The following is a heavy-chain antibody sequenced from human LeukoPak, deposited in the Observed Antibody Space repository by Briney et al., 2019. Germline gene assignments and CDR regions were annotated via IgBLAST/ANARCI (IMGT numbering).Heavy chain of an antibody. CDR1: GDSISSSRHS. CDR2: ISYSGST. CDR3: VRIYCTSTSCYGDSYYGMDV. J-gene: IGHJ6*02. D-gene: IGHD2-2*01. Sequence: PSETLSLTCTVSGDSISSSRHSWGWIRQPPGKGLEWIGSISYSGSTYYNPSLKTRVTMSVDTSENQFSLKLSSVTAADSTVYYCVRIYCTSTSCYGDSYYGMDVWGQETTVTVSS. V-gene: IGHV4-39*01.